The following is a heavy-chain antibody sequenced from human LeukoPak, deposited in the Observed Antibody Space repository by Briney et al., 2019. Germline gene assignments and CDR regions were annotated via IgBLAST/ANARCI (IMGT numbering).Heavy chain of an antibody. CDR2: ISSSSSTI. CDR3: ARDPAGTDYNYNYYMDV. V-gene: IGHV3-48*01. Sequence: GGSLRLSCAASGFTFSSYSMNWVRQAPGKGLEWVSYISSSSSTIYYADSVKGRFTISRDNAKNSLYLQMNSLRAEDTAVYYCARDPAGTDYNYNYYMDVWGIGTTVTISS. J-gene: IGHJ6*03. D-gene: IGHD6-13*01. CDR1: GFTFSSYS.